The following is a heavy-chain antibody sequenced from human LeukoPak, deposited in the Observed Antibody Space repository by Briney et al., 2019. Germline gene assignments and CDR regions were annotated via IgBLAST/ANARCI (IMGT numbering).Heavy chain of an antibody. CDR2: VFGSGGSA. J-gene: IGHJ6*02. D-gene: IGHD2-2*01. V-gene: IGHV3-23*01. CDR3: VKDRPCETCMPMDA. Sequence: GGSLRLSCVASGFTFNSYAMYWVRQAPGKGLEWVSGVFGSGGSAHYADSVKGRFTISRDNSKDTVSLQMNSLRAEDSAIYFCVKDRPCETCMPMDAWGQGTTVTVSS. CDR1: GFTFNSYA.